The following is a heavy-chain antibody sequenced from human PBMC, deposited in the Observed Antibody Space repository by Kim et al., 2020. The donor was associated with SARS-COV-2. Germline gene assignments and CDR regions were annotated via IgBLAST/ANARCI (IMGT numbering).Heavy chain of an antibody. CDR1: GFTFSSYS. CDR3: ARDKNFNYYGSAFDP. CDR2: ISSCSSYI. V-gene: IGHV3-21*01. Sequence: GGSLRLSCAASGFTFSSYSMNWVRQAPGKGLEWVSSISSCSSYIYYADSVKGRFTISRDNAKNSLYLQMNSLRAEDTAVYYCARDKNFNYYGSAFDPWGQGTLVTVSS. J-gene: IGHJ5*02. D-gene: IGHD3-10*01.